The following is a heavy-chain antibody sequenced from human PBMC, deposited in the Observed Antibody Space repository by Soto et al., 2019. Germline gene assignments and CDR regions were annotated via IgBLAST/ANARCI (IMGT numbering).Heavy chain of an antibody. CDR3: ARSYYDSSGYYYDMDY. D-gene: IGHD3-22*01. CDR1: GYNYDTYC. V-gene: IGHV5-51*01. CDR2: IFPRDSDT. J-gene: IGHJ4*02. Sequence: PGESLKISCKGSGYNYDTYCIAWVRQRPWKGLEWMGIIFPRDSDTRYRPSFQGQVTISADRSTTTAYLQWYSLKASDTAMYYCARSYYDSSGYYYDMDYWGQGTLVTVSS.